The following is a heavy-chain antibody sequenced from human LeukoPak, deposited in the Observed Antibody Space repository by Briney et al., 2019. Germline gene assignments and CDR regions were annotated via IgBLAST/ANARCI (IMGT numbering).Heavy chain of an antibody. CDR3: AREGLGYGDYGAHFDY. D-gene: IGHD4-17*01. Sequence: ASVKVSCKVSEYTLTELSMHWVRQAPGQGLEWMGIINPSGGSTSYAQKFQGRVTMTRDTSTSTVYMELSSLRSEDTAVYYCAREGLGYGDYGAHFDYWGQGTLVTVSS. V-gene: IGHV1-46*01. CDR1: EYTLTELS. CDR2: INPSGGST. J-gene: IGHJ4*02.